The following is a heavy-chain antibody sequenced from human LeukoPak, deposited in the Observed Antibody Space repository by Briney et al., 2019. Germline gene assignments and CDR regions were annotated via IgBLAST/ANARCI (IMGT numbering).Heavy chain of an antibody. D-gene: IGHD3/OR15-3a*01. CDR3: ARQTGSGLFILP. CDR1: GGSISSYY. Sequence: SETLSLTCTVSGGSISSYYWSWIRQPPGKGLECIGYIYYTGDTNYNPTLKSRVTMSVDTSKNQLSLRLTSVTAADTAVYYCARQTGSGLFILPGGQGTLVTVSS. J-gene: IGHJ4*02. V-gene: IGHV4-59*08. CDR2: IYYTGDT.